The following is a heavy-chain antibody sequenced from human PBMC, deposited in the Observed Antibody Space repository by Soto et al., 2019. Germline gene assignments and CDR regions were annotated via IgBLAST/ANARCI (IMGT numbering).Heavy chain of an antibody. Sequence: GASVKVSCKASGGTFSSYAISWVRQAPGQGLEWMGGIIPIFGTANYAQKFQGRVTITADESTSTAYMELSSLRSEDTAVYYCARDGDSGYDSFDYWGQGTLVTVSS. CDR1: GGTFSSYA. J-gene: IGHJ4*02. CDR2: IIPIFGTA. V-gene: IGHV1-69*13. D-gene: IGHD5-12*01. CDR3: ARDGDSGYDSFDY.